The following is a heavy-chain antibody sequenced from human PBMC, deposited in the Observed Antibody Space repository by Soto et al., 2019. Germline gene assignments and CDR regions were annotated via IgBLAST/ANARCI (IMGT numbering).Heavy chain of an antibody. CDR3: ARDAPPSDCSGGSCYRAYYTNWFDP. CDR1: GYTFTSYA. D-gene: IGHD2-15*01. CDR2: INAGNGNT. J-gene: IGHJ5*02. Sequence: ASVKVSCKASGYTFTSYAMHWLRQSPGQRLEWMGWINAGNGNTKYSQKFQGRVTITRDTSASTAYMELSSLRSEDTAVYYCARDAPPSDCSGGSCYRAYYTNWFDPWGQGTLVTVSS. V-gene: IGHV1-3*01.